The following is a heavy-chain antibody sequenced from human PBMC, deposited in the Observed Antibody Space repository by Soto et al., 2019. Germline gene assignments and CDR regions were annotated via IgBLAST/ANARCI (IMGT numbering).Heavy chain of an antibody. J-gene: IGHJ5*02. CDR1: GGTFSSYA. CDR2: IITIFGTA. V-gene: IGHV1-69*13. CDR3: ARVYSTPEDPETYNWFDP. D-gene: IGHD2-2*01. Sequence: SVKVSCKASGGTFSSYAISWVRQAPGQGLEWMGGIITIFGTANYAQKFQGRVTITADESTSTAYMELSSLRSEDTAVYYCARVYSTPEDPETYNWFDPWGQGTLVTVSS.